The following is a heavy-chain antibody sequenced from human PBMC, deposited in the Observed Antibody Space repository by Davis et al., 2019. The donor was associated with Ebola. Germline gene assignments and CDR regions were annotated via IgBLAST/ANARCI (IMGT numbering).Heavy chain of an antibody. D-gene: IGHD3-9*01. Sequence: AASVTVSCKASGYIFTNYAMNWVRQAPGQGLEWMGWINTNTGNPTYAQGFTGRFVFSLDTSVSTAYLQISSLKAEDTAVYYCARGGITIPYWGQGTLVTVSS. V-gene: IGHV7-4-1*02. J-gene: IGHJ4*02. CDR3: ARGGITIPY. CDR2: INTNTGNP. CDR1: GYIFTNYA.